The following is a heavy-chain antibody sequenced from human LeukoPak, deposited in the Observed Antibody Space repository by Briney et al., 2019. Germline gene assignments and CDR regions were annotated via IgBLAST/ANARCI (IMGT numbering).Heavy chain of an antibody. Sequence: ASVKVSCKASGFTFNAYYMHWVRQAPGQGLEWMGWINPNSGGTDYAQKFQGRVTMTRDTSISTAYMELSSLRSDDTAVYYCARDPPEMSGYAVDYWGQGTLVTVSS. J-gene: IGHJ4*02. CDR2: INPNSGGT. D-gene: IGHD5-12*01. CDR3: ARDPPEMSGYAVDY. V-gene: IGHV1-2*02. CDR1: GFTFNAYY.